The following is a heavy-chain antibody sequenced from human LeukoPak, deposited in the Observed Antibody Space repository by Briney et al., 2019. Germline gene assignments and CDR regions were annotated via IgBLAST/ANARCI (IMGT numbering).Heavy chain of an antibody. CDR3: ASYGSGSYYNLY. V-gene: IGHV1-69*05. D-gene: IGHD3-10*01. J-gene: IGHJ4*02. Sequence: GASVKVSCKASGGTFSSYAISWVRQAPGQGLEWMGGVIPIFGTANYAQKLQGRVTITTDESTSTAYMELSSLRSEDTAVYYCASYGSGSYYNLYWGQGTLVTVSS. CDR2: VIPIFGTA. CDR1: GGTFSSYA.